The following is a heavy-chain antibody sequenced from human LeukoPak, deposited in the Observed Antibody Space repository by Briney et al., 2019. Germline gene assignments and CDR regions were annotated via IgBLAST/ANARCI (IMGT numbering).Heavy chain of an antibody. CDR3: ARVDGDYREAFDY. V-gene: IGHV3-30-3*01. CDR1: GFTFSSYA. CDR2: ISYDGSNK. Sequence: GRSLRLSCAASGFTFSSYAMHWVRQAPGKGLEWVAVISYDGSNKYYADSVKGRFTISRDNSKNTLYLQMNSLRAEDTAVYYCARVDGDYREAFDYWGQGTLVTVSS. J-gene: IGHJ4*02. D-gene: IGHD4-17*01.